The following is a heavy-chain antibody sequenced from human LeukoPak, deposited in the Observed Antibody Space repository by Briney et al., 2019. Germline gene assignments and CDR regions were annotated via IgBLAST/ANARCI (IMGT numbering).Heavy chain of an antibody. CDR3: ARDQSYYDSSGYHSGVFDY. Sequence: GGSLRLSCAASGFTFSSFWMTWVRQAPGKGLEWVANINQDGSEKYYVDSVKGRFTISRDNAKNSLSLQMNSLRAEDTAVYYCARDQSYYDSSGYHSGVFDYWGQGTPVTVSS. CDR1: GFTFSSFW. CDR2: INQDGSEK. J-gene: IGHJ4*02. D-gene: IGHD3-22*01. V-gene: IGHV3-7*05.